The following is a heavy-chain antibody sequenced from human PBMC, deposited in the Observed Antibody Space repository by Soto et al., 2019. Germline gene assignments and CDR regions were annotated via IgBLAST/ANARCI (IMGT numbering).Heavy chain of an antibody. CDR1: GFTFSSYE. V-gene: IGHV3-48*03. J-gene: IGHJ6*02. D-gene: IGHD3-22*01. CDR3: AGIYYYDSSGYLYYYGMDV. Sequence: GGSLRLSCAASGFTFSSYEMNWVRQAPGKGQEWVSYISSSGSTIYYADSVKGRFTISRDNAKNSLYLQMNSLRAEDTAVYYCAGIYYYDSSGYLYYYGMDVWGQGTTVTVCS. CDR2: ISSSGSTI.